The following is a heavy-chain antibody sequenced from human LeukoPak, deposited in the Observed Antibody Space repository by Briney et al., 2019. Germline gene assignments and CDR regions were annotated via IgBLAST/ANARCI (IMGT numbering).Heavy chain of an antibody. CDR2: IHHSGST. V-gene: IGHV4-34*01. D-gene: IGHD2-15*01. Sequence: PSETLSLTCAVNGGSFSGYNWTWIRQPPGKGLEWIGEIHHSGSTNYNPSLKSRVTISVDTSKNQFSLKLSSVTAADTAVYYCARGLYCSGGSCYYLSRYYYMDVWGKGTTVTVSS. CDR1: GGSFSGYN. CDR3: ARGLYCSGGSCYYLSRYYYMDV. J-gene: IGHJ6*03.